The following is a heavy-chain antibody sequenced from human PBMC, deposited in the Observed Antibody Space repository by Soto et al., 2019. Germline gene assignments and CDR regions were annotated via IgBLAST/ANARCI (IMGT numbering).Heavy chain of an antibody. CDR2: MNPNSGNT. CDR3: ARGGVGATXPRMNWFDP. D-gene: IGHD1-26*01. V-gene: IGHV1-8*01. CDR1: GYTFTSYD. J-gene: IGHJ5*02. Sequence: QVQLVQSGAEVKKPGASVKVSCKASGYTFTSYDINWVRQATGQGLEWMGWMNPNSGNTGYAQKFQGRVTMTRNTSISTAYMELSSLRSEDTAVYYCARGGVGATXPRMNWFDPWGQGTLVTVSS.